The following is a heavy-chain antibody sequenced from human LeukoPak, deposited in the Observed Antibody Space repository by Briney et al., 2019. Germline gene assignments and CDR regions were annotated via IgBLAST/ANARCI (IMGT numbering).Heavy chain of an antibody. D-gene: IGHD7-27*01. J-gene: IGHJ3*02. V-gene: IGHV5-51*01. CDR2: IYPGDSDT. CDR1: GYSFTSYW. Sequence: GESLKISCKGSGYSFTSYWTGWVRQMPGKGLEWMGMIYPGDSDTRYSPSFQGQVTISADKSTSTAYVQWSSLKASDTAMYYCARAADWGSVAFDIWGQGTMVTVSS. CDR3: ARAADWGSVAFDI.